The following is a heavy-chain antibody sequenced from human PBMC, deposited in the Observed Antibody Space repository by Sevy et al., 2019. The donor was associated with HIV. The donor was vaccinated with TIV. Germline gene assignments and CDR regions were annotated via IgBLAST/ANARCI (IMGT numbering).Heavy chain of an antibody. CDR1: GFTFSSYN. CDR3: AREGEGSGWELYYFDY. CDR2: ISGSSSYI. Sequence: GGSLRLSCAASGFTFSSYNINWVRQAPGKGLEWVSSISGSSSYIYYAESVKGRFTISRDNAKKSQYLQMNSLRAEDTAVYYCAREGEGSGWELYYFDYWGQGTMVTVSS. J-gene: IGHJ4*02. V-gene: IGHV3-21*01. D-gene: IGHD6-19*01.